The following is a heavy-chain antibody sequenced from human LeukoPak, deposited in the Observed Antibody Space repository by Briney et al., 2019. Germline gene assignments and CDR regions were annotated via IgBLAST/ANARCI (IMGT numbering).Heavy chain of an antibody. V-gene: IGHV3-7*01. CDR2: IKQDGSGK. CDR3: ATIVQQQVSRSNHYYYYYMDV. CDR1: GFTFSSCW. D-gene: IGHD6-13*01. J-gene: IGHJ6*03. Sequence: PGGSLRLSCAASGFTFSSCWMSWVRQAPGKGLEWVANIKQDGSGKYYVDSVKGRFTISRDNAKNSLYLQMNSLRAEDTALYYCATIVQQQVSRSNHYYYYYMDVWGKGTTVTVSS.